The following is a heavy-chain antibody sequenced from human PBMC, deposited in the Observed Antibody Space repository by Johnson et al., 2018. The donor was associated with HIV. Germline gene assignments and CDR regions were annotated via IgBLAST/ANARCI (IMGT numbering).Heavy chain of an antibody. CDR1: GFTFSSYA. D-gene: IGHD1-1*01. Sequence: VQLVESGGGLVQPGGSLRLSCAASGFTFSSYAMSWVRQAPGKGLGWVSAISGSGGSTYYADSVKGRFTISRDNSKNTVYLQMNSLRTVDTAVYYCARGYTWNDVSIWGQGTMVTVSS. J-gene: IGHJ3*02. V-gene: IGHV3-23*04. CDR3: ARGYTWNDVSI. CDR2: ISGSGGST.